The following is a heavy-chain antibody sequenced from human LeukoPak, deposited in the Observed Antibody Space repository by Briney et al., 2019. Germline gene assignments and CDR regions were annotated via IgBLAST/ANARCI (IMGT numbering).Heavy chain of an antibody. Sequence: PSETLSLTCTVSGGFVNSYYWHWIRQPPGKGLEWIGYITYSGSTSYNPSLRSRVTISVDTSKNQFSLKLTSVSAADTAVYYCARDQGGNPPYQFDYWGQGTLVTVSS. V-gene: IGHV4-59*02. J-gene: IGHJ4*02. CDR1: GGFVNSYY. CDR3: ARDQGGNPPYQFDY. D-gene: IGHD4-23*01. CDR2: ITYSGST.